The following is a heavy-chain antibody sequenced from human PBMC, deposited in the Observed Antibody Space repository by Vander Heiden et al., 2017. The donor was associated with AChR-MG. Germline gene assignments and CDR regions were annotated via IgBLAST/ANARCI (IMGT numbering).Heavy chain of an antibody. J-gene: IGHJ3*02. CDR3: AREPLYSSGWYSGAFDI. CDR2: ISSSSSYI. D-gene: IGHD6-19*01. Sequence: EVQLVESGGGLVKPGGYLRLSCAASGFTFSSYSMNWVRQAPGKGLEWVSSISSSSSYIYYADSVKGRFTISRDNAKNSLYLQMNSLRAEDTAVYYCAREPLYSSGWYSGAFDIWGQGTMVTVSS. CDR1: GFTFSSYS. V-gene: IGHV3-21*01.